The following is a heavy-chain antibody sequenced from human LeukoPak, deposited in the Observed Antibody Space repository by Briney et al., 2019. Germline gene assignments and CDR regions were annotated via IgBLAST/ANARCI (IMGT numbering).Heavy chain of an antibody. J-gene: IGHJ6*02. CDR1: GFTFSSYA. V-gene: IGHV3-23*01. CDR3: AKDRDYGDYYYNMDV. Sequence: GGSLRLSCAASGFTFSSYAMSWVRQAPRKGLEWVSAISGSGGSTYYADSVKGRFTISRDNSKNTLYLQMNSLRAEDTAVYYCAKDRDYGDYYYNMDVWGQGTTVTVSS. D-gene: IGHD4-17*01. CDR2: ISGSGGST.